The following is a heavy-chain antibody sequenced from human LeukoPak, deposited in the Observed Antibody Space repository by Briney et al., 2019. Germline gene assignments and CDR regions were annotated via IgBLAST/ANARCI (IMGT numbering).Heavy chain of an antibody. CDR2: ISSSSYI. V-gene: IGHV3-21*04. J-gene: IGHJ4*02. CDR3: TRSLRGSYYHLAY. Sequence: TGGSLRLSCAASGFTFSSYSMNWVRQAPGKGLEWVSSISSSSYIYYADSVKGRFTISRDNAKNSLYLQMNSLRAEDTAIYYCTRSLRGSYYHLAYWGQGTLLTVSS. D-gene: IGHD1-26*01. CDR1: GFTFSSYS.